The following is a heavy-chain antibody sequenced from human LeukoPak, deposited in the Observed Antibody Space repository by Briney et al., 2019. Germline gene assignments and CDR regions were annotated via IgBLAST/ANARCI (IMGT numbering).Heavy chain of an antibody. Sequence: GGSLRLSCAASGFTFGSYWMHWVRQAPGKGLVWVSRINTDGGDTTYADSVKGRFTISRDNAKNTLFLQMNSLRAEDTAVYYCARDEKIVGASGQYYWGEGTLVTVSS. CDR3: ARDEKIVGASGQYY. CDR1: GFTFGSYW. CDR2: INTDGGDT. V-gene: IGHV3-74*01. D-gene: IGHD1-26*01. J-gene: IGHJ4*02.